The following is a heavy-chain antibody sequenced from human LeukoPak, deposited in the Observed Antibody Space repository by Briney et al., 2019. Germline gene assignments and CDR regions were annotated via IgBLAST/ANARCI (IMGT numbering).Heavy chain of an antibody. V-gene: IGHV3-30*04. CDR2: ISYDGNNR. D-gene: IGHD3-16*01. CDR3: AREGGPKWFDP. CDR1: GFTFSAYA. Sequence: GGSLRLSCAASGFTFSAYAMHWVRQAPGKGLEWVALISYDGNNRYYTDSVKSRFTISRDNSKNTLYLQMNSLRAEDTAVYYCAREGGPKWFDPWGQGTLVTVSS. J-gene: IGHJ5*02.